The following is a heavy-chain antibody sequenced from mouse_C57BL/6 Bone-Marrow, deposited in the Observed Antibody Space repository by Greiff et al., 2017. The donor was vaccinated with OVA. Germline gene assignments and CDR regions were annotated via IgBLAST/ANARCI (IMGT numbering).Heavy chain of an antibody. V-gene: IGHV3-6*01. CDR1: GYSITSGYY. CDR2: ISYDGSN. J-gene: IGHJ4*01. CDR3: ARTTDYSNYDYYAMDY. Sequence: VQLKESGPGLVKPSQSLSLTCSVTGYSITSGYYWNWIRQFPGNKLEWMGYISYDGSNNYNPSLKNLISITRDTSKNQIFLKLNSVTTEDTATYYCARTTDYSNYDYYAMDYWGQGTSVTVSS. D-gene: IGHD2-5*01.